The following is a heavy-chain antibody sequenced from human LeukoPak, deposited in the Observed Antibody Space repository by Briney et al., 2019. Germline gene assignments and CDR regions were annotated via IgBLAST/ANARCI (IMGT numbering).Heavy chain of an antibody. D-gene: IGHD3-22*01. Sequence: GASVKVSCKASGGTFSSYAISWVRQAPGQGLEWIGGIIPIFGTANYAQKFQGRVTITTDESTSTAYMELSSLRSEDTAVYYCATHGGMYYYDSSGYYLFDYWGQGTLVTVSS. CDR2: IIPIFGTA. J-gene: IGHJ4*02. CDR1: GGTFSSYA. V-gene: IGHV1-69*05. CDR3: ATHGGMYYYDSSGYYLFDY.